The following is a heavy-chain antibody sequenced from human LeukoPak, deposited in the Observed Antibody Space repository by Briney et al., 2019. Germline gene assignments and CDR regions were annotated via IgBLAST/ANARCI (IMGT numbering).Heavy chain of an antibody. CDR1: GFTFSSYL. J-gene: IGHJ5*02. D-gene: IGHD2-15*01. Sequence: PGGSLRLSCAASGFTFSSYLMHWVRQAPGKGLEWVSRINGDGTTTNYADSVMGRFTISRDNAKNTLYLEMNSLRAEDTAVYYCSRRVDATRWFDPWGQGTLVTVSS. CDR3: SRRVDATRWFDP. V-gene: IGHV3-74*01. CDR2: INGDGTTT.